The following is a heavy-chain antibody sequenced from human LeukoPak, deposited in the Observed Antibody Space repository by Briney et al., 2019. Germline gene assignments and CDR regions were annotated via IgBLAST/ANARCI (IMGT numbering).Heavy chain of an antibody. Sequence: GESLKISCRGSGYRFTSYWIGRGRQMPGKGLEWLGISYPGDSDTKYSPSFQGQVPISADKSIGTAYLQWSSLKASDTAMYYCARGGCSGGNCYHYVDYWGQGTLVTVSS. CDR2: SYPGDSDT. V-gene: IGHV5-51*01. D-gene: IGHD2-15*01. CDR1: GYRFTSYW. CDR3: ARGGCSGGNCYHYVDY. J-gene: IGHJ4*02.